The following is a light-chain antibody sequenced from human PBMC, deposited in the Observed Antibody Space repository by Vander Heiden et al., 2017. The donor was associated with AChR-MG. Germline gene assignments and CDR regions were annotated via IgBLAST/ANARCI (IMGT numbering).Light chain of an antibody. Sequence: QSVLTQPPSVSGAPGQRVAISCTGSSANIGARYDVHWYQQFPGTAPKLLIYDTTNRPSGVPDRFSASRSGTSASLAITGLQAEDEAEYYCQSYDNSLYAVVFGGGTRLTVL. CDR3: QSYDNSLYAVV. CDR2: DTT. CDR1: SANIGARYD. J-gene: IGLJ3*02. V-gene: IGLV1-40*01.